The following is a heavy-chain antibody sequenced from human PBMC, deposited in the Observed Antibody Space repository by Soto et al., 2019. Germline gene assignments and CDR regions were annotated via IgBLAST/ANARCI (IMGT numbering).Heavy chain of an antibody. CDR1: GFTFSHAW. CDR2: IKSKADGETK. V-gene: IGHV3-15*01. Sequence: AGGSLRLSCAASGFTFSHAWMSWVRQAPGKGLEWVGRIKSKADGETKDYGAPVRGRSTTSRDDSQDILYLHMNSLRIEDTAVYYCCVIKRRDQYSTSGYWFDPWGPGTLVTVSS. CDR3: CVIKRRDQYSTSGYWFDP. J-gene: IGHJ5*02. D-gene: IGHD4-4*01.